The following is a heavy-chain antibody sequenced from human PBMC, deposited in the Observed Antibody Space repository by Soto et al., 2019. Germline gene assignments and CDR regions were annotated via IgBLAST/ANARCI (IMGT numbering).Heavy chain of an antibody. D-gene: IGHD3-10*01. Sequence: ASVKVSCKASGYTFTSYDINWVRQATGQGLEWMGWMNPNSGNTGYAQKFQGRVTMTRNTSISTAYMELSSLRSEDTAVYYCARGKQRRNSRGLLKLDYFDYWGQGTLVTVSS. CDR3: ARGKQRRNSRGLLKLDYFDY. CDR1: GYTFTSYD. V-gene: IGHV1-8*01. CDR2: MNPNSGNT. J-gene: IGHJ4*02.